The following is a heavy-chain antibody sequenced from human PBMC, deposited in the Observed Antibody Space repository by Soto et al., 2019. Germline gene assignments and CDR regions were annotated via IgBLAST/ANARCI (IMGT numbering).Heavy chain of an antibody. CDR2: IIPIFGTA. D-gene: IGHD6-19*01. CDR3: ARVSAVAGTIDY. Sequence: GXSGKVSDKASIGTFSRYAISWVRQAPGQGLEWMGGIIPIFGTANYAQKFQGRVTITADESTSKAYMELSSLRSEDTAVYYCARVSAVAGTIDYWGQGTLVTVYS. V-gene: IGHV1-69*13. CDR1: IGTFSRYA. J-gene: IGHJ4*02.